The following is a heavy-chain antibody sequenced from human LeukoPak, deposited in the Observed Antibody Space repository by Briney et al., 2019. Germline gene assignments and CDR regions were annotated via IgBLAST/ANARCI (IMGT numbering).Heavy chain of an antibody. CDR2: INPNTGGT. D-gene: IGHD5-18*01. V-gene: IGHV1-2*02. CDR3: ARDRSGYSYGEPLDH. Sequence: ASVKVSCKASGYTFTGYYLHWVRQAPGQGLEWLGWINPNTGGTDDAQKFQGRVTMTRDTSINTAYMELSRLRPDDTAVYYCARDRSGYSYGEPLDHWGQGTLVIVSS. CDR1: GYTFTGYY. J-gene: IGHJ4*02.